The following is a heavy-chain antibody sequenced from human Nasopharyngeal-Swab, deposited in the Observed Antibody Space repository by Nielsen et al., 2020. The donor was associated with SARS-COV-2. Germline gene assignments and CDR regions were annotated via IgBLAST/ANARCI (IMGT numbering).Heavy chain of an antibody. J-gene: IGHJ4*02. CDR1: GGSFSGYY. V-gene: IGHV4-59*01. CDR2: IYYSGST. Sequence: SATLSLTCAGCGGSFSGYYWSWIRQPPGKGLEWIGYIYYSGSTNYNPSLKSRVTISVDTSKNQFSLKLSSVTAADTAVYYCARSGDDFWSGYFDYWGQGTLVTVSS. CDR3: ARSGDDFWSGYFDY. D-gene: IGHD3-3*01.